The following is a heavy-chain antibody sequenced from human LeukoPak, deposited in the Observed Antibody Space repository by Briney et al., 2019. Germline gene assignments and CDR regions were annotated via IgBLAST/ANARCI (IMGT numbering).Heavy chain of an antibody. D-gene: IGHD3-22*01. CDR3: ARGGITMIVVVSEHFDL. V-gene: IGHV1-69*04. Sequence: GASVKVSCKASGGTFSSYAISWVRQAPGQGLEWMGRIIPILGIANYAQKFQGRVTITADKSTSTAYMELSSLRSEDTAVYYCARGGITMIVVVSEHFDLWGRGTLVTVSS. CDR2: IIPILGIA. CDR1: GGTFSSYA. J-gene: IGHJ2*01.